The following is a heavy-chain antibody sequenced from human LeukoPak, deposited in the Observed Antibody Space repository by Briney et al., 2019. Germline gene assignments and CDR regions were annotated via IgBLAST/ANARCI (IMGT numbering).Heavy chain of an antibody. V-gene: IGHV3-66*01. Sequence: GSLRLSCAASGFTVSSNYMSWVRQAPGKGLEWVSVIYSGGSTYYADSVKGRFTISRDNSKNTLYLQMNSLRAEDTAVYYCAREGSSYYDFWSGQRSGYFDLWGRGTLVTVSS. CDR2: IYSGGST. D-gene: IGHD3-3*01. J-gene: IGHJ2*01. CDR3: AREGSSYYDFWSGQRSGYFDL. CDR1: GFTVSSNY.